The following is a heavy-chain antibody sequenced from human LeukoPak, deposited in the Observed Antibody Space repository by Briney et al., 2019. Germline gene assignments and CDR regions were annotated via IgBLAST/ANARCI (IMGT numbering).Heavy chain of an antibody. V-gene: IGHV1-2*02. CDR3: ARPPIRTPPKSTTVVKDDALDI. J-gene: IGHJ3*02. D-gene: IGHD4-23*01. Sequence: ASVKVSCKASGYTFTGYYMHWVRQAPGQGLEWMGWINPNSGGTNYAQKFQGRVTMTRDTSISTAYMELSGLRSDDTAVYYCARPPIRTPPKSTTVVKDDALDIWGQGTMVTVSS. CDR1: GYTFTGYY. CDR2: INPNSGGT.